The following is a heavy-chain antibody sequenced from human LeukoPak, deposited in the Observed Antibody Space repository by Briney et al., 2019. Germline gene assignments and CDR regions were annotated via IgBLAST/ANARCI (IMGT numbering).Heavy chain of an antibody. V-gene: IGHV4-59*01. CDR1: GGSISSYY. Sequence: SETLSLTCTVSGGSISSYYWSWIRQSPGKGLEWIGYIYYSGSTNYNPSLKSRVTISVDTSKNQFSLKLTSVTAADTAVYYCARDPSTGWNWFDPWGQGILVTVSS. D-gene: IGHD2-15*01. CDR2: IYYSGST. J-gene: IGHJ5*02. CDR3: ARDPSTGWNWFDP.